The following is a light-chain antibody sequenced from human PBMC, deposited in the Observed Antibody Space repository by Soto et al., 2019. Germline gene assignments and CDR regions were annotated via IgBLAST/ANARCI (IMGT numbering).Light chain of an antibody. CDR3: QQLNSYPRT. J-gene: IGKJ2*01. Sequence: MQLTQSPSSLSASVGDRVTITCRASQGISSYLAWYQQKPGKAPKLLIYAASTLQSGVPSRFSGSGSGTDFTLTISSLQPEDFATYYCQQLNSYPRTFGQGTKLEIK. CDR2: AAS. CDR1: QGISSY. V-gene: IGKV1-9*01.